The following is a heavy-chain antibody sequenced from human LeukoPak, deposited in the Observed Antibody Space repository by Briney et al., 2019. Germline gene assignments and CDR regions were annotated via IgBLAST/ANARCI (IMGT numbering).Heavy chain of an antibody. D-gene: IGHD6-13*01. J-gene: IGHJ4*02. Sequence: SQTLSLTCAISGDSVSSNSAAWNWIRQSPSRGLEWLGRTYYRSKWYNDYALSVKSRISINPDTSKNQLSLQLNSVTPEDTAVYYCARVQQLGQGFHYWGLGTLVTVSS. CDR3: ARVQQLGQGFHY. V-gene: IGHV6-1*01. CDR1: GDSVSSNSAA. CDR2: TYYRSKWYN.